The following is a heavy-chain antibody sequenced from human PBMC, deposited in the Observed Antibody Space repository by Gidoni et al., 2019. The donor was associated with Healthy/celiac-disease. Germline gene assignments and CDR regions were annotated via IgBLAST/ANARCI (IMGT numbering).Heavy chain of an antibody. D-gene: IGHD2-2*01. Sequence: QVQLVESGGGVVQPGRSLRLSCAASGFTFSSYGLHSVRQAPGKGLAWVAVISYDGSNKYDADSVKGLFTISRDNSKNTLYLQMNSLRAEDTAVYYCAKDGSSGCSSTSCHTVGYYYYGMDVWGQGTTVTVSS. CDR3: AKDGSSGCSSTSCHTVGYYYYGMDV. CDR1: GFTFSSYG. V-gene: IGHV3-30*18. J-gene: IGHJ6*02. CDR2: ISYDGSNK.